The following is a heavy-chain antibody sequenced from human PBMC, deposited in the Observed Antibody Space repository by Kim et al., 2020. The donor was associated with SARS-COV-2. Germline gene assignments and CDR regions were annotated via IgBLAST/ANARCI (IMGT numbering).Heavy chain of an antibody. D-gene: IGHD3-22*01. CDR1: GFTFSTYS. J-gene: IGHJ3*01. V-gene: IGHV3-30*04. Sequence: GGSLRLSCAASGFTFSTYSMHWVRQAPGKGLEWVAVTSYDGSNKDYTDSVKGRFTISRDNSKNTLYLQMNSLRADDTAVYYCARGPLWGSGYSRDYAFDVWGQGKMVTVSS. CDR2: TSYDGSNK. CDR3: ARGPLWGSGYSRDYAFDV.